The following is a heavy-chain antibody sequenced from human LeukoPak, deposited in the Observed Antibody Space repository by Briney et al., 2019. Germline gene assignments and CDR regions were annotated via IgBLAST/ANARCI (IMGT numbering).Heavy chain of an antibody. CDR2: IRSNSDGGTI. D-gene: IGHD3-22*01. CDR1: GFSFYNAW. J-gene: IGHJ5*02. CDR3: ATDFYDST. V-gene: IGHV3-15*07. Sequence: GGSLRLSCATSGFSFYNAWMNWVRQAPGKGLEWVGRIRSNSDGGTIDYAAPVKGRFTLSRDDSKDTLYLQMNSLQTEDTSVYYCATDFYDSTWGQGTLVTVSS.